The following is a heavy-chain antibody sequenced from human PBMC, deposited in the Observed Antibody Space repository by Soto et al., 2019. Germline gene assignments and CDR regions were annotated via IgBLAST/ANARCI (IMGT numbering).Heavy chain of an antibody. V-gene: IGHV2-5*01. CDR2: IYWNDDK. CDR3: VHSPWGAAPDY. J-gene: IGHJ4*02. CDR1: GFSPSARGVG. D-gene: IGHD6-6*01. Sequence: QITLKESGPTLVKPTQTLTLTCTLSGFSPSARGVGVGWIRQPPGKAPEWLGIIYWNDDKRYSPSLKSRLTIPKDPSKNQVVLTMTNLEAVDTATYYRVHSPWGAAPDYWGQGTLVTVSA.